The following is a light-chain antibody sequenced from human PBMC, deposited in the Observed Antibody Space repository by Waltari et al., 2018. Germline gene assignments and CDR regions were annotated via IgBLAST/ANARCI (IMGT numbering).Light chain of an antibody. J-gene: IGLJ3*02. CDR2: KAN. CDR3: ALYMGSGIWV. Sequence: WDQRPPRLGPRILVHKANARPSGGPDRFSGSILGNTAALTITGAQADDESDYYCALYMGSGIWVFGGGTRLTVL. V-gene: IGLV8-61*01.